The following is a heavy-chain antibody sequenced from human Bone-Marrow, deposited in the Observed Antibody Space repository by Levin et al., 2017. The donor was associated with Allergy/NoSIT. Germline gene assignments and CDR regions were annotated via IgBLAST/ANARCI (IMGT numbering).Heavy chain of an antibody. CDR3: ARDLSSPWAD. CDR1: GFIFSSYS. CDR2: ISSSSSYI. Sequence: ETLSLTCAASGFIFSSYSMNWVRQAPGKGLEWVSSISSSSSYIYYGDSVKGRFTISRDNAKNSLYLQMNSLRAEDTAVYYCARDLSSPWADWGQGTLVTVSS. J-gene: IGHJ4*02. V-gene: IGHV3-21*01. D-gene: IGHD6-19*01.